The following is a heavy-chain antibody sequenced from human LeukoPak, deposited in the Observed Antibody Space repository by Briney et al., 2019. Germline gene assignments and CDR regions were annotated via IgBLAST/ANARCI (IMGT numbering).Heavy chain of an antibody. V-gene: IGHV4-59*08. CDR1: GGSISSYY. D-gene: IGHD4-17*01. CDR3: ARHSHDYVIWFDP. CDR2: IYYSGTT. Sequence: SETLSLTCTVSGGSISSYYWSWIRQPPGKGLEWIGYIYYSGTTNYNPSLKSRVTIAVDTSKKQFSRKLSSVTAADTAVYYCARHSHDYVIWFDPWGQGTLVTVSS. J-gene: IGHJ5*02.